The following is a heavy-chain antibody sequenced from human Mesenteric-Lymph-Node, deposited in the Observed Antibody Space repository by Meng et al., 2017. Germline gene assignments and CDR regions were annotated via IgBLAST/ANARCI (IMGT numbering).Heavy chain of an antibody. Sequence: SETLSLTCTVSGYSISSGYYWGWIRQPPGKGLEWIGRIYSSGSTDYNPSLKSRVTMSVDTSKNQFSLKLSSVTAADTAVYYCARVSSDYGDYTYFDYWGQGTLVTVSS. D-gene: IGHD4-17*01. CDR2: IYSSGST. V-gene: IGHV4-38-2*02. CDR1: GYSISSGYY. CDR3: ARVSSDYGDYTYFDY. J-gene: IGHJ4*02.